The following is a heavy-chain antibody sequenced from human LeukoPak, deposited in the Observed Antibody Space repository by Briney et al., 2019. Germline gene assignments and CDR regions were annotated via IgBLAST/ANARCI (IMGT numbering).Heavy chain of an antibody. J-gene: IGHJ3*02. CDR2: IYYSGST. CDR1: GGSISSYY. Sequence: SETLSLTRTVSGGSISSYYWSWIRQPPGKGLEWIGYIYYSGSTYYNPSLKSRVTISVDTSKNQFSLKLSSVTAADTAVYYCARVCGSYNGGGLAFDIWGQGTMVTVSS. D-gene: IGHD1-26*01. CDR3: ARVCGSYNGGGLAFDI. V-gene: IGHV4-30-4*08.